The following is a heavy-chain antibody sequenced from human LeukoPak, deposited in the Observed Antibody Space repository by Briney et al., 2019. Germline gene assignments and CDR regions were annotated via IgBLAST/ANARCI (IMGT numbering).Heavy chain of an antibody. Sequence: GGSLGLSCAASGFTFSTYVMNWVRQAPGKGLEWVSSISGRRNSTYYADSVRGRFTISRDNSKNTLYLQMNSLRADDTAVYYCAKDHQEGYLNAFDIWGQGTMVAVSS. CDR2: ISGRRNST. J-gene: IGHJ3*02. CDR3: AKDHQEGYLNAFDI. V-gene: IGHV3-23*01. CDR1: GFTFSTYV. D-gene: IGHD5-12*01.